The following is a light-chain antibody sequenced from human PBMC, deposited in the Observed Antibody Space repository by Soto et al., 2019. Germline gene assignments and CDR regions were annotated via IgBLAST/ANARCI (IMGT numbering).Light chain of an antibody. Sequence: IVLTQSPATLSLSPGERATLSCRASQSVRSYLAWYQQKPGQAPRLLIYDASNRATGVPARFSGSGSGTDFTRTISSLEPEEFAVYDCQQRSNWPLTFGGGTKVEIK. CDR2: DAS. V-gene: IGKV3-11*01. CDR1: QSVRSY. CDR3: QQRSNWPLT. J-gene: IGKJ4*01.